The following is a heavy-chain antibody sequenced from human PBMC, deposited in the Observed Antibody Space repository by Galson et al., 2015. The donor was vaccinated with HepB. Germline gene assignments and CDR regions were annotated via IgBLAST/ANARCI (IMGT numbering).Heavy chain of an antibody. Sequence: SLRLSCAASGFTYSSYGMHWVRQAPGKGLEWVAVIWYDGSNKYYADSGKGRFTISSDNSKNTLYLQMNSLRAEDTAVYYCARDRNYYGSGSPGVDYWGQGTLVTVSS. D-gene: IGHD3-10*01. CDR3: ARDRNYYGSGSPGVDY. V-gene: IGHV3-33*08. CDR1: GFTYSSYG. CDR2: IWYDGSNK. J-gene: IGHJ4*02.